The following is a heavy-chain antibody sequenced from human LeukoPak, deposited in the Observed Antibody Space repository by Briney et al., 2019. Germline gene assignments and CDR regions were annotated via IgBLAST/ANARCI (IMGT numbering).Heavy chain of an antibody. J-gene: IGHJ4*02. CDR3: ARGGTGAFDY. Sequence: GGSLRLSCAASGFPFTSGFTFSDYYMSWIRQAPGKGLEWVSYISSTSTYTNYADSVKGRFTISRDNANNSVYLQMNSLRADDTAIYFCARGGTGAFDYWGQGTLVTVSS. CDR2: ISSTSTYT. D-gene: IGHD2-8*02. CDR1: GFPFTSGFTFSDYY. V-gene: IGHV3-11*06.